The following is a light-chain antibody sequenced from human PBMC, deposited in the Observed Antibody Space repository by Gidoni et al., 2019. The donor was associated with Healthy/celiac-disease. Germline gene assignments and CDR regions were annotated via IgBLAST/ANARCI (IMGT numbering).Light chain of an antibody. CDR3: QQYGSSQYT. Sequence: EIVLTPSPGTLSLSPGERATLSCRASQSVSSSYLAWYQQKPGQAPRLLIYGASSRATGIPDRFSGSESGTDFTLTISRLEPEDFAVYYCQQYGSSQYTFGQGTKLEIK. CDR2: GAS. V-gene: IGKV3-20*01. CDR1: QSVSSSY. J-gene: IGKJ2*01.